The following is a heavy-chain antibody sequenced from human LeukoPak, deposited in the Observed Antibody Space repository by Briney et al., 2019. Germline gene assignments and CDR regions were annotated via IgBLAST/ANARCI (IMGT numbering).Heavy chain of an antibody. CDR1: GFTFSSYW. Sequence: PGGSLRLSCAASGFTFSSYWMHWVRQAPGKGLVWVARINTDGSITGYTDSVKGRFAISRDNAKNTLYLQMNSLRVEDTAVYYCAHFGIDWGNDCWGQGTLVTVSS. J-gene: IGHJ4*02. D-gene: IGHD3-9*01. CDR2: INTDGSIT. CDR3: AHFGIDWGNDC. V-gene: IGHV3-74*01.